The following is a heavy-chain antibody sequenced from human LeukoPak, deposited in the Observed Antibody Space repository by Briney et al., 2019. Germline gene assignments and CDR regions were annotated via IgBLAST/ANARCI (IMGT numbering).Heavy chain of an antibody. CDR2: IWFHENNK. Sequence: GGSLRLSCAASGFTFSSYGMHWVRQAPGKGLEWVAVIWFHENNKYYADSVKGRFTISRDNSRNTLYLQVNSPRAEDTAVYYCAKPRGLTIVGAHFDYWGQGTLVTVSS. D-gene: IGHD1-26*01. J-gene: IGHJ4*02. CDR1: GFTFSSYG. V-gene: IGHV3-33*06. CDR3: AKPRGLTIVGAHFDY.